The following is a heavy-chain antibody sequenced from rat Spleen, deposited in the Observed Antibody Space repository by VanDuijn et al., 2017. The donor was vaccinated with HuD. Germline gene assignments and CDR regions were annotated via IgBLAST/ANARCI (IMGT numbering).Heavy chain of an antibody. J-gene: IGHJ2*01. V-gene: IGHV5-29*01. CDR3: ATDYYDGTYYDFDY. CDR1: AFTLTDYY. D-gene: IGHD1-12*02. CDR2: ISSDGRRN. Sequence: EVQLAEPDGGLVQPGRSLKLSCAAPAFTLTDYYMAWVRQAPTKGLEWVANISSDGRRNYYRDSVKGRFTVSRDNEKRTLYLQMDSVRSEDTATYYCATDYYDGTYYDFDYWGQGVMVTVSS.